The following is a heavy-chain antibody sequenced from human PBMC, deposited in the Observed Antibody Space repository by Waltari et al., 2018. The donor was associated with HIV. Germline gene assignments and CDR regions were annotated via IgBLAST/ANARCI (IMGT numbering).Heavy chain of an antibody. Sequence: QVQLQESGPGLVKPSQTLSLTCTVSGGSISSGSYYWSWIRQPAGKGLEWIGRIYTSGSTNYNPSLKSRVTISVDTSKNQFSLKLSSVTAADTAVYYCARVADIDYWGQGTLVTVSS. CDR3: ARVADIDY. D-gene: IGHD6-13*01. J-gene: IGHJ4*02. V-gene: IGHV4-61*02. CDR1: GGSISSGSYY. CDR2: IYTSGST.